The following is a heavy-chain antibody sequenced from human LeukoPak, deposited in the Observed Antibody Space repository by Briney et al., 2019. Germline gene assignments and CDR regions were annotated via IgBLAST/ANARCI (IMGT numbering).Heavy chain of an antibody. Sequence: GASVKVSCKASGYTFTGYYMHWVRQAPGQGLEWMGWINPNSGGTNYAQKFQGWVTMTRDTSISTAYMELSRLRSDDTAVYYCARAFSAYYYYGMDVWGQGTTVTVSS. CDR2: INPNSGGT. CDR3: ARAFSAYYYYGMDV. V-gene: IGHV1-2*04. CDR1: GYTFTGYY. J-gene: IGHJ6*02.